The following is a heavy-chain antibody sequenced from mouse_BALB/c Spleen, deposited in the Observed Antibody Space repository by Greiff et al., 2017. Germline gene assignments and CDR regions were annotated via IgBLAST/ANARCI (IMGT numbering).Heavy chain of an antibody. CDR2: INPSNGGT. Sequence: QVQLQQSGAELVKPGASVKLSCKASGYTFTSYYMYWVKQRPGQGLEWIGEINPSNGGTNFNEKFKSKATLTVDKSSSTAYMQLSSLTSEDSAVYYCTRSTGTEGFDYWGQGTTLTVSS. CDR3: TRSTGTEGFDY. V-gene: IGHV1S81*02. J-gene: IGHJ2*01. D-gene: IGHD4-1*01. CDR1: GYTFTSYY.